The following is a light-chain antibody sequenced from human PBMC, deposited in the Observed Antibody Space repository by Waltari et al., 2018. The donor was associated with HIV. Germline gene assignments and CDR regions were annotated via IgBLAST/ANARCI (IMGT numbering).Light chain of an antibody. V-gene: IGKV4-1*01. CDR2: WAS. J-gene: IGKJ4*01. CDR3: QQHYTTPLT. Sequence: DIVMTQSPDSLAVSLGERATINCKSSQSVLHSSNNTNYLAWYQQKPGQPPKLLIYWASARESGFPDRFSASGSGTDFTLTISSLQAEDVAVYYCQQHYTTPLTFGGGTKVEI. CDR1: QSVLHSSNNTNY.